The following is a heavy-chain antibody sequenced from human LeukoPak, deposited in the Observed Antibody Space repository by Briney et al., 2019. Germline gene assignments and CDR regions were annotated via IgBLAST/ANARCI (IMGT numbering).Heavy chain of an antibody. CDR1: GFTFSSYS. CDR2: ISSSSSTI. CDR3: ARDAEDIVVVPAAIPHGCYMDV. J-gene: IGHJ6*03. V-gene: IGHV3-48*01. Sequence: GGSLRLSCAASGFTFSSYSMNWVRQAPGRGLEWVSYISSSSSTIYYADSVKGRFTISRDNAKHSLYLQMNSLRAEDTAVYYCARDAEDIVVVPAAIPHGCYMDVWGKGTTVTVSS. D-gene: IGHD2-2*01.